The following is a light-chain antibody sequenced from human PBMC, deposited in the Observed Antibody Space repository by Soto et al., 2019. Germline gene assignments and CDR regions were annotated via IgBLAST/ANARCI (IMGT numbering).Light chain of an antibody. CDR2: GAS. J-gene: IGKJ2*01. CDR1: QSVSSSY. Sequence: EIVLTQSPGTLSLSPGEIATLSCRASQSVSSSYLAWYQQKPGKAPRLLIYGASSRATGIPDRFSGSGSGKDFTLTISRLEAEDFAVYYCQQYGSSPEYTFGQGTKLEIK. CDR3: QQYGSSPEYT. V-gene: IGKV3-20*01.